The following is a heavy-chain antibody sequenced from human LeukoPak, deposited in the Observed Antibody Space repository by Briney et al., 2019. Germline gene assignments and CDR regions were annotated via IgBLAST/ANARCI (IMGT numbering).Heavy chain of an antibody. D-gene: IGHD6-13*01. Sequence: GRSLRLSCAASGFTFSSYAMHWVRQAPGKGLEWVAVISYDGSNKYYADSVKGRFTISRDNSKNTLYLQMNSLRAEDTAVYYCAREEDAAAAGYAFDIWGQGTMVTVSS. V-gene: IGHV3-30-3*01. CDR2: ISYDGSNK. CDR1: GFTFSSYA. CDR3: AREEDAAAAGYAFDI. J-gene: IGHJ3*02.